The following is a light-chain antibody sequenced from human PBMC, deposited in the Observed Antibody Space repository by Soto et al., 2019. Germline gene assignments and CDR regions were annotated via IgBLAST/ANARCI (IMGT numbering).Light chain of an antibody. CDR1: QTISSW. J-gene: IGKJ1*01. Sequence: DMQMAQSPSTLSGSVGDRVTITCRASQTISSWLAWYQQKPGKAPKLLIYKASTLKSGVPSRFSGSGSGTEFTLTISSLQPDDFATYYCQHYNSYSEAFGQGGMVDI. V-gene: IGKV1-5*03. CDR3: QHYNSYSEA. CDR2: KAS.